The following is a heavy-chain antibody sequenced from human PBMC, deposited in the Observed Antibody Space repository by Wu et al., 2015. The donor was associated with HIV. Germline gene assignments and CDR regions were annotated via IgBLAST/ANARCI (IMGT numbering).Heavy chain of an antibody. J-gene: IGHJ6*03. CDR3: VRERYGAVSGLSMDV. D-gene: IGHD4-17*01. V-gene: IGHV1-46*01. Sequence: LVQSGAEVKKPGSSVKVSCKASGGTFSSYAINWVRQAPGQGLEWVGMTNPSGGNTRFAQKFRGRATMTRDTSATTVNMNLRYLKEEDTALYYCVRERYGAVSGLSMDVWGRGTTVIVSS. CDR2: TNPSGGNT. CDR1: GGTFSSYA.